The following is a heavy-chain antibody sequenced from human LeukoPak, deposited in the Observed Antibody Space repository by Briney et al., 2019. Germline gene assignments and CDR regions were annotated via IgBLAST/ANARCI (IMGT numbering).Heavy chain of an antibody. Sequence: KLSETLSPTCAVSGGSFGGYYWSWIRQPPGKGLEWIGEINDTGSTNYNPSLKSRVTISVDTSKNQFSLKLISVTAADTAVYYCATWFGEFLYPYYFDYWGQGTLVTVSS. D-gene: IGHD3-10*01. J-gene: IGHJ4*02. CDR2: INDTGST. V-gene: IGHV4-34*01. CDR3: ATWFGEFLYPYYFDY. CDR1: GGSFGGYY.